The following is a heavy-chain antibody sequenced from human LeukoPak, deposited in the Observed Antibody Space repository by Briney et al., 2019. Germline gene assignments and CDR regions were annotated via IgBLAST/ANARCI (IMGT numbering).Heavy chain of an antibody. D-gene: IGHD3-10*01. V-gene: IGHV3-30*18. Sequence: GGSLRLSCAASGFTFSSYGMHWVRQAPGKGLEWVAVISYDGSNKYYADSVKGRFTISRDNSKNTLYLQMNSLRAEDTAVYYCAKDPNEELPDWGQGTLVTVSS. J-gene: IGHJ4*02. CDR3: AKDPNEELPD. CDR1: GFTFSSYG. CDR2: ISYDGSNK.